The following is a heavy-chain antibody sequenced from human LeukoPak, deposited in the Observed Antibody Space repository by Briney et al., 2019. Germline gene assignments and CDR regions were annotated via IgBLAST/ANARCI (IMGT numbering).Heavy chain of an antibody. D-gene: IGHD2-2*01. Sequence: RASVKVSCKASGYTFTSYGISWVRQAPGQGLEWMGWISAYNGNTNYAQKLQGRVTMTTDTSTSTAYMELRNLRSDDTAVYYCATSGIGPAAGYYYYGMDVWGQGTTVTVSS. CDR2: ISAYNGNT. CDR1: GYTFTSYG. V-gene: IGHV1-18*01. J-gene: IGHJ6*02. CDR3: ATSGIGPAAGYYYYGMDV.